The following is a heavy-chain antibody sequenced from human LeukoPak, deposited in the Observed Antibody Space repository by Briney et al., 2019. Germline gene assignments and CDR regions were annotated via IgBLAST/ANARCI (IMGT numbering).Heavy chain of an antibody. Sequence: SETLSLTCTVSGGSINSNSYYWGWLRQPPGTGLEWIGSIYYSGSTYYNPSLKSRVTISVDTSKNQFSLKLNSVTAADTAVYYCARRYCANGVCYRSGFDIWGQGTMVTVSS. CDR3: ARRYCANGVCYRSGFDI. J-gene: IGHJ3*02. CDR2: IYYSGST. D-gene: IGHD2-8*01. V-gene: IGHV4-39*07. CDR1: GGSINSNSYY.